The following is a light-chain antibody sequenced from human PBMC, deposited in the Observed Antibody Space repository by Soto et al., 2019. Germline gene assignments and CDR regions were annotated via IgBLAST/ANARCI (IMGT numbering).Light chain of an antibody. CDR3: QHYHNLPPFT. CDR2: GAS. V-gene: IGKV1-33*01. Sequence: DIPMTQSPSSLSASVGARVSITCQASQDIRTSLSWFQQKPGRAPKLLIYGASNLETGVPSRFMGSGSGTDFTFTISSLHPEDISTDYCQHYHNLPPFTFGPGTKVDIK. J-gene: IGKJ3*01. CDR1: QDIRTS.